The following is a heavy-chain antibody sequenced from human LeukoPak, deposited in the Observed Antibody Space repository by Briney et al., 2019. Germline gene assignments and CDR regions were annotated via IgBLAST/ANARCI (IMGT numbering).Heavy chain of an antibody. D-gene: IGHD3-22*01. J-gene: IGHJ4*02. CDR3: AKRPGYYDSSGYYFDY. Sequence: GGSLRLSCAASGFTFSSYAMSWVRQAPGKGLEWVSAISGSGGSTYYADSAKGRFTISRDNSKNTLYLQMNSLRAEDTAVYYCAKRPGYYDSSGYYFDYWGQGTLVTVSS. CDR1: GFTFSSYA. CDR2: ISGSGGST. V-gene: IGHV3-23*01.